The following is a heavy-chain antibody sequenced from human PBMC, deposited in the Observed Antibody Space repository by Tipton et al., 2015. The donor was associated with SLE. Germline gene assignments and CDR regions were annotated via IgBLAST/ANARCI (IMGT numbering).Heavy chain of an antibody. CDR3: ARDLYGGATRLDY. J-gene: IGHJ4*02. Sequence: TLSLTCSISGGAINKNYWSWIRKSPGKGLEWIGYIHYSGSTNCDPSLKSRVTISVDTSKNQFSLNLRSVTAADTAVYYCARDLYGGATRLDYWGQGTLVTVSS. D-gene: IGHD1-26*01. V-gene: IGHV4-59*01. CDR1: GGAINKNY. CDR2: IHYSGST.